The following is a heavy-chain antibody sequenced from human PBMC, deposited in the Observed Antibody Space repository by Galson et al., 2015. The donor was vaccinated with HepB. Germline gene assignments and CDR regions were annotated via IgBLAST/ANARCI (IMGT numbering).Heavy chain of an antibody. Sequence: SLRLSCAASGFTFSSYSMNWVRQAPGKGLEWVSYISSSSSTIYYADSVKGRFTISRDNAKNSLYLQMNSLRAEDTAVYYCARSQYCSGGSCYDETFDYWGQGTLVTVSS. CDR3: ARSQYCSGGSCYDETFDY. V-gene: IGHV3-48*01. CDR1: GFTFSSYS. CDR2: ISSSSSTI. J-gene: IGHJ4*02. D-gene: IGHD2-15*01.